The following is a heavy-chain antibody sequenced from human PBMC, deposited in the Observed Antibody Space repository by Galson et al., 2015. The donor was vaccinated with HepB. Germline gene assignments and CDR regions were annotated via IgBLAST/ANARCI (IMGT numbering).Heavy chain of an antibody. V-gene: IGHV3-30*18. Sequence: SLRLSCAASGFIFTSYGMHWVRQAPGRGLEWVAVVSFDGRSEDYADSVKGRFTVSRDDSENTLYLQMTDLRSEDTAVYFCAKDQGDGNNADIDYWGQGTLVTVSS. CDR2: VSFDGRSE. CDR1: GFIFTSYG. J-gene: IGHJ4*02. CDR3: AKDQGDGNNADIDY. D-gene: IGHD1/OR15-1a*01.